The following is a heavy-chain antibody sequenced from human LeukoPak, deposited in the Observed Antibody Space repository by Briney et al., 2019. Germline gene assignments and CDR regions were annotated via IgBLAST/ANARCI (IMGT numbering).Heavy chain of an antibody. V-gene: IGHV3-30*02. D-gene: IGHD2-15*01. Sequence: PGGSLRLSCAASGFTFSSYGMHWVRQAPGKGLEWVAFIRYDGSNKYYADSVKGRFTISRDNSKNTLYLQMNSLRAEDTAVYYCARDPGYCSGGSCYLFDYWGQGTLVTVSS. J-gene: IGHJ4*02. CDR2: IRYDGSNK. CDR3: ARDPGYCSGGSCYLFDY. CDR1: GFTFSSYG.